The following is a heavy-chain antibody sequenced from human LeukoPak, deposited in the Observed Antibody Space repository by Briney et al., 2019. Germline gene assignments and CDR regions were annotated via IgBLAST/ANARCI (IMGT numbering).Heavy chain of an antibody. V-gene: IGHV3-23*01. Sequence: GGSLRLSCAASGFTFTSYDMKWVRQAPGRGLEGVSAISGSGGSTYYADSVKGRFTISRDNSKNTLYLQMNSLRAEDTAVYFCARCMAQGGLYSSDYWGQGTLVTVSS. CDR1: GFTFTSYD. CDR3: ARCMAQGGLYSSDY. CDR2: ISGSGGST. J-gene: IGHJ4*02. D-gene: IGHD2-8*01.